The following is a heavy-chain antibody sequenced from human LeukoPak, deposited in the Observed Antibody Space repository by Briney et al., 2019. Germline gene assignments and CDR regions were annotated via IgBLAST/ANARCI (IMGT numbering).Heavy chain of an antibody. CDR3: ARRTYSTDQYYFDY. CDR1: GFTFSNYV. V-gene: IGHV3-23*01. D-gene: IGHD6-13*01. J-gene: IGHJ4*02. Sequence: GGSLRLSCAASGFTFSNYVMSWVRQAPGKGLEWVSVISHSGSRTYYADSVKGRFTISRDNSKNTLYLQMSILRADDTAVYYCARRTYSTDQYYFDYWGQGTLVTVSS. CDR2: ISHSGSRT.